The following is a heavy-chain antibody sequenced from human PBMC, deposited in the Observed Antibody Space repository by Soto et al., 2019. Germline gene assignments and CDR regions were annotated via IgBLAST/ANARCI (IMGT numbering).Heavy chain of an antibody. Sequence: QVQLQESGPGLVRPSETLSLTCAVSSGSISRYYWSWIRQPPGKGLEWIGYIYYSGSTNYNPSLKSRVTISVDTSKNQFSLKLSSVTAADTAVYYCARCDSSGYYYVLWGQGTLVTVSS. J-gene: IGHJ4*02. D-gene: IGHD3-22*01. V-gene: IGHV4-59*01. CDR3: ARCDSSGYYYVL. CDR2: IYYSGST. CDR1: SGSISRYY.